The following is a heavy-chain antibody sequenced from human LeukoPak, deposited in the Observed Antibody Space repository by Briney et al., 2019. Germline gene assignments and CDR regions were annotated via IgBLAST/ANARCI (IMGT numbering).Heavy chain of an antibody. CDR1: GGTFSSYA. D-gene: IGHD3-3*01. CDR3: ARGGYYGSGRYYFDS. J-gene: IGHJ4*02. CDR2: IIPIFGTA. V-gene: IGHV1-69*13. Sequence: SVKVSCKASGGTFSSYAISWVRQAPGQGLEWMGGIIPIFGTANYAQKFQGRVTITADESTSTAYMELSSLRSEDTAVYYCARGGYYGSGRYYFDSWGQGTLVTVSS.